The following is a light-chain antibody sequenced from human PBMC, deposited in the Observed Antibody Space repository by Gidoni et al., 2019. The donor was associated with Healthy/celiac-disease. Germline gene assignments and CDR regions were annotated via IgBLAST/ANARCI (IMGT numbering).Light chain of an antibody. CDR2: WAS. V-gene: IGKV4-1*01. CDR3: QQYYSTPLT. J-gene: IGKJ2*01. Sequence: DIVMTQSPDSLAVSLGERATINCKSSQSVLYSSNNKNYLAWYQQKPGQHPKLLIYWASTRESGVPDRVSGSGSGTDVTLTSSSLQAEDVAVYYCQQYYSTPLTFGQGTKLEIK. CDR1: QSVLYSSNNKNY.